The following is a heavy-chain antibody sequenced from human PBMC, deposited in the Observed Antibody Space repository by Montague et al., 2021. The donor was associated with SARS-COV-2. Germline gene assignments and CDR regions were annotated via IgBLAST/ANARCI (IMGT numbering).Heavy chain of an antibody. CDR3: ARVVRGCSGHSCYFDP. J-gene: IGHJ5*02. CDR2: ICQAVGT. CDR1: GASISSDNW. Sequence: SETLSLTCAVSGASISSDNWWNWVRQSPGKGLEWIGEICQAVGTNYNPSLKSRVTIAVDNFSNQVSLKMTSVTAADTAIYYCARVVRGCSGHSCYFDPWGQGTRVTVSS. V-gene: IGHV4-4*02. D-gene: IGHD2-2*01.